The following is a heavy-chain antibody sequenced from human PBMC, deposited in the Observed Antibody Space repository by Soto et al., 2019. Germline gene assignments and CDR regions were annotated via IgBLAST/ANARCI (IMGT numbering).Heavy chain of an antibody. J-gene: IGHJ3*01. D-gene: IGHD3-22*01. V-gene: IGHV3-48*02. CDR2: ISNVARTT. CDR1: GVTVGKHV. CDR3: ARDPAFYDGSGTAFDV. Sequence: GGSRGLGWPSSGVTVGKHVINWVGQAPGTGLEWISYISNVARTTSYADSVRGRFTISRDNDKDSLFLQMNSLRDEDTALYYCARDPAFYDGSGTAFDVWGQGALVPVSS.